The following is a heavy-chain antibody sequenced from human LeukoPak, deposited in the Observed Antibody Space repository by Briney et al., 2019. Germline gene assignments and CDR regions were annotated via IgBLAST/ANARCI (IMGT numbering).Heavy chain of an antibody. CDR3: ARGQGYCSSTSCYKSNYYYYMDV. V-gene: IGHV3-21*01. D-gene: IGHD2-2*02. CDR1: GFTFSSYS. J-gene: IGHJ6*03. CDR2: ISSSSSYI. Sequence: PGGSLRLSCAASGFTFSSYSMNWVRQAPGKGLEWVSSISSSSSYIYYADSVKGRFTISRDNAKNSLYLQMNSLRAEDTAVYYCARGQGYCSSTSCYKSNYYYYMDVWGKGTTVTVSS.